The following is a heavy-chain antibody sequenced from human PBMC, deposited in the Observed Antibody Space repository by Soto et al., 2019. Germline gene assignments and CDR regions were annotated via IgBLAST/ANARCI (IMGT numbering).Heavy chain of an antibody. Sequence: SETLSLTCTVSGGSISSGGYYWSWIRQHPGKGLEWIGYIYYSGSTYYNPSLKSRVTISVDTSKNQFSLKLSSVTAADTAVYYCAREHGDYSYYYYYYMDVWGKGTTVTVS. D-gene: IGHD4-17*01. CDR2: IYYSGST. V-gene: IGHV4-31*03. CDR1: GGSISSGGYY. J-gene: IGHJ6*03. CDR3: AREHGDYSYYYYYYMDV.